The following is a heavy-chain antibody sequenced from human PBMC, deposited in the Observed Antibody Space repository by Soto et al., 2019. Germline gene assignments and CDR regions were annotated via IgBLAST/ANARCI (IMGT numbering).Heavy chain of an antibody. CDR2: VSSDGRTE. CDR3: AKVGPWLPARPPLDY. D-gene: IGHD6-6*01. Sequence: QVQLVESGGGVVQPGTSLRLSCAASGFTFSTYSMHWVRQAPGKGLEWVAVVSSDGRTELYADSVTGRFTISRDNAKSTLYLQMNSLRGEDTAVYHCAKVGPWLPARPPLDYWGQGTLVTVSS. CDR1: GFTFSTYS. J-gene: IGHJ4*02. V-gene: IGHV3-30*18.